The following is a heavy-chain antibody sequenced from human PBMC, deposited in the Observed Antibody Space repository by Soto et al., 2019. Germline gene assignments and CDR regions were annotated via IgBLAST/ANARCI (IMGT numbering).Heavy chain of an antibody. Sequence: PGGSLRLSCAASGFTFSSYAMSWVRQAPGKGLEWVSAISGSGGSTYYADSVKGRFTISRDNSKNTLYLQMNSLRAEDTAVYYCATMVRAPYYFDYWGQGTLVTVSS. CDR1: GFTFSSYA. V-gene: IGHV3-23*01. CDR3: ATMVRAPYYFDY. CDR2: ISGSGGST. D-gene: IGHD3-10*01. J-gene: IGHJ4*02.